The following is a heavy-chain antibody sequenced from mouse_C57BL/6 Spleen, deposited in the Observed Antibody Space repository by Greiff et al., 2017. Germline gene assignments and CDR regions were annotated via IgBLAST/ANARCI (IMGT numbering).Heavy chain of an antibody. CDR2: IDPSDSYT. Sequence: QVQLQQPGAELVMPGASVKLSCKASGYTFTSYWMHWVKQRPGQGLEWIGEIDPSDSYTHYNQKFKGKSTLTVDKSSSTAYMQLSSLTSEYSAVYYCARWNGISLMDYWGQGTSVTVSS. V-gene: IGHV1-69*01. D-gene: IGHD1-1*01. CDR1: GYTFTSYW. J-gene: IGHJ4*01. CDR3: ARWNGISLMDY.